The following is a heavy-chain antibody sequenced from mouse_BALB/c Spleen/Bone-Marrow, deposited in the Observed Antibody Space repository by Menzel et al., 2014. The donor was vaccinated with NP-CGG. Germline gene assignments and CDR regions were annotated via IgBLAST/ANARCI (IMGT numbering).Heavy chain of an antibody. V-gene: IGHV14-1*02. D-gene: IGHD1-1*01. CDR1: GFNIKDYY. CDR2: IDPENSNT. Sequence: DVKLQESGAEFVRPGALVKLSCNASGFNIKDYYMHWVKQRPEQGLEWIGWIDPENSNTMYDPKFPGKASITADTSSNTAYLQLSSLTSEDTAVYYCTRWVYYGSSYFDYWGQGTTLTVSS. CDR3: TRWVYYGSSYFDY. J-gene: IGHJ2*01.